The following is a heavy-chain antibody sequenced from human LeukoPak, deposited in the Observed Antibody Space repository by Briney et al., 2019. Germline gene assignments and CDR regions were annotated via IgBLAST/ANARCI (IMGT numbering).Heavy chain of an antibody. CDR2: IYYSGST. CDR1: GGSINSYY. Sequence: NPSETLSLTCTVSGGSINSYYWNWIRQPPGKGLEWIGYIYYSGSTNYNPSLKSRVTISVDTSKNQFSLKLSSVTAADTAVYYCARETYYYDSSGYPHPHYYCYGMDVWGQGTTVTVSS. CDR3: ARETYYYDSSGYPHPHYYCYGMDV. V-gene: IGHV4-59*01. J-gene: IGHJ6*02. D-gene: IGHD3-22*01.